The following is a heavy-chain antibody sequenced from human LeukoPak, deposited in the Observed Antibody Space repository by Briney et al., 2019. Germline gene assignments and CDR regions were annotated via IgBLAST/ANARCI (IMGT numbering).Heavy chain of an antibody. J-gene: IGHJ6*03. V-gene: IGHV4-59*11. CDR1: GGSISSHY. Sequence: PSETLSLTYTVSGGSISSHYWSWIRQPPGKGLEWIGYIYYSGSTIYNPSLKSRVTISVDTSKNQFSLKLSSVTAADTAVYYCARDQRVVAARGYYYYYYMDVWGKGTTVTVSS. D-gene: IGHD2-15*01. CDR2: IYYSGST. CDR3: ARDQRVVAARGYYYYYYMDV.